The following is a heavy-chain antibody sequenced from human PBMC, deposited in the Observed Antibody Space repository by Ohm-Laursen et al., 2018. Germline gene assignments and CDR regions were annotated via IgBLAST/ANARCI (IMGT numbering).Heavy chain of an antibody. CDR2: ISYDGGNK. Sequence: SLRLSCTASGFTFSSHGINWVRQAPGKGLEWVSLISYDGGNKYYIDSVKGRFAISRDNSRNTVTLQMDNLRVGDTGIYFCARDSSQHLYYNYGMDVWGQGTTVTVSS. CDR3: ARDSSQHLYYNYGMDV. CDR1: GFTFSSHG. V-gene: IGHV3-30*03. J-gene: IGHJ6*02. D-gene: IGHD2-2*01.